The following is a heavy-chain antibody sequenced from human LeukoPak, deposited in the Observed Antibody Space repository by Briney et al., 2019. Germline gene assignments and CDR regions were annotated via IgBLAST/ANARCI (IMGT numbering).Heavy chain of an antibody. CDR2: IYYSGST. D-gene: IGHD3-10*01. Sequence: KPSETLSLTCTVSGGSISSYYWSWIRQPPGKGLEWLGYIYYSGSTNYNPSLKSRVTISVDTSKNQFSLKLSSVTAADTAMYYCARDSSYYGSGSYPWGQGTLVTVSS. CDR3: ARDSSYYGSGSYP. CDR1: GGSISSYY. J-gene: IGHJ5*02. V-gene: IGHV4-59*01.